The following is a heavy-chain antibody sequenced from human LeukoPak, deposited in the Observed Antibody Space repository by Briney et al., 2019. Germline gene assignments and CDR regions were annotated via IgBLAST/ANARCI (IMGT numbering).Heavy chain of an antibody. V-gene: IGHV3-30*03. CDR2: ISYDGSNK. D-gene: IGHD2-21*02. CDR1: VLTLSSYG. Sequence: GGSLRLSCAASVLTLSSYGMQWVRQAPGKGVEGVAIISYDGSNKYYVDSVKGRFTISTDNSKNTMYMQMNSLRAEDTAVYYCAREGCGGDCYGRMDVWGQGTTVTVSS. CDR3: AREGCGGDCYGRMDV. J-gene: IGHJ6*02.